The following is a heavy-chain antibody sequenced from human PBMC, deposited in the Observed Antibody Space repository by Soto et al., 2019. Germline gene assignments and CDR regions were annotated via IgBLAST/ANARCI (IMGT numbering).Heavy chain of an antibody. CDR2: ISYDGTNK. D-gene: IGHD7-27*01. CDR1: GFSFSISP. Sequence: QVQLVESGGGVVQPGRSLRLSCAASGFSFSISPMHWVRQAPGKGPEWVALISYDGTNKFYADSVKGRFTISRDNSKSTLYLQVDRLRPEDAAVYSCARDPKTSGGQHWAFNYFDSWGQGTLVTVSS. CDR3: ARDPKTSGGQHWAFNYFDS. J-gene: IGHJ4*02. V-gene: IGHV3-30-3*01.